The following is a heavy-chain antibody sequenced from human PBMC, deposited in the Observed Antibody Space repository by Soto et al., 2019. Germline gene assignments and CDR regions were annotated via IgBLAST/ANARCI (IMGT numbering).Heavy chain of an antibody. CDR2: INPSAGNT. CDR3: ARAYQWNDAFDI. CDR1: GYTFTSYY. Sequence: WASVKVSCKASGYTFTSYYVHWVRQAPGQGLEWMGIINPSAGNTDYARTFRGRVTMSRDTSTSTVYMELSSLRSEDTAVYFCARAYQWNDAFDIWGQGTMVTVSS. J-gene: IGHJ3*02. D-gene: IGHD6-19*01. V-gene: IGHV1-46*01.